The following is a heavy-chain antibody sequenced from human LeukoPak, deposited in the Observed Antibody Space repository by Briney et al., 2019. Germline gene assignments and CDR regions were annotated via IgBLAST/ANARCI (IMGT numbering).Heavy chain of an antibody. CDR2: ISSSSSYI. CDR3: ARDTPYYYDSSGYYFDY. D-gene: IGHD3-22*01. J-gene: IGHJ4*02. V-gene: IGHV3-21*01. Sequence: PGGSLRLSCAASGFTFSSYSMNWVRQAPGKGLEWVSSISSSSSYIYYADSVKDRFTISRDNAKNSLYLQMNSLRAEDTAVYYCARDTPYYYDSSGYYFDYWGQGTLVTVSS. CDR1: GFTFSSYS.